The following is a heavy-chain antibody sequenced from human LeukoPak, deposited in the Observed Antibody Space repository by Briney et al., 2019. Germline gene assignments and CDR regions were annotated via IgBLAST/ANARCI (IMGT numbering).Heavy chain of an antibody. D-gene: IGHD5-24*01. J-gene: IGHJ4*02. V-gene: IGHV3-66*01. Sequence: GGSLRLSCAASGFAVSSKYMNWVRQAPGKGLEWVTVIYLDGRADYADSVKGRFTNSSDNSKNTVYLQMNSLKDEDTAVYYCARDAETSLANWGQGTLVTVSP. CDR1: GFAVSSKY. CDR3: ARDAETSLAN. CDR2: IYLDGRA.